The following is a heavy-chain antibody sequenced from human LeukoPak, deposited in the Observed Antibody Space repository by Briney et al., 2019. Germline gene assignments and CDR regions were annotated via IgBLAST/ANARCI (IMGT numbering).Heavy chain of an antibody. CDR1: GYTFTSYY. J-gene: IGHJ4*02. D-gene: IGHD2-15*01. Sequence: ASVKVSCKASGYTFTSYYMHWVRQAPGQGLEWMGIINPSGGSTSYAQKFQGRVTMTRDTSTSTVYMELSSLRSEDTAVYCCARFSVAATDFDYWGQGTLVTVSS. CDR3: ARFSVAATDFDY. CDR2: INPSGGST. V-gene: IGHV1-46*01.